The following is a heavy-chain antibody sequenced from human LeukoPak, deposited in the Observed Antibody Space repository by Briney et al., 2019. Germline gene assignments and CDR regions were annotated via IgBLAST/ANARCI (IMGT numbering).Heavy chain of an antibody. Sequence: GESLKISCKGFGYSFTSYWIGWVRQMPGKGLEGMGIIYPGESDTRYSPSFQGQVTISADQSISTAYLQWSSLKASDTAMYYCAREYCSGGSCYQSTHYYMDVWGKGTTVTVSS. CDR3: AREYCSGGSCYQSTHYYMDV. CDR1: GYSFTSYW. D-gene: IGHD2-15*01. CDR2: IYPGESDT. J-gene: IGHJ6*03. V-gene: IGHV5-51*01.